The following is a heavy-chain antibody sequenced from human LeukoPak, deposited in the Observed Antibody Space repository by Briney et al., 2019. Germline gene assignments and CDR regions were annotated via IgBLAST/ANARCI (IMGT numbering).Heavy chain of an antibody. CDR3: ARGDYGPSSHNS. CDR2: INHSGST. D-gene: IGHD3-16*01. J-gene: IGHJ4*02. CDR1: GGSFSGYY. V-gene: IGHV4-34*01. Sequence: SETLSLTCAVYGGSFSGYYWSWIRQPPGKGLEWIGEINHSGSTNYNPSLKSRVTISVDTSKNQFSLNLSSVTAADTAVYYCARGDYGPSSHNSWGQGTLVTVSS.